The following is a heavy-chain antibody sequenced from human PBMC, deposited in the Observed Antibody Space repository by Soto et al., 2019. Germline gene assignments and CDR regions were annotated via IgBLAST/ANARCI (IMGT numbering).Heavy chain of an antibody. J-gene: IGHJ2*01. Sequence: ASVKVSCKASGYTFTTYAMHWVRQAPGQRLEWMGWINAGNGNTKYSQKFQGRVTITRDTSARTVYMELSSLRSEGTTVYYCARGPPLAYCGCACHWYFDLWGRGTLVTVSS. CDR1: GYTFTTYA. V-gene: IGHV1-3*01. CDR2: INAGNGNT. D-gene: IGHD2-21*02. CDR3: ARGPPLAYCGCACHWYFDL.